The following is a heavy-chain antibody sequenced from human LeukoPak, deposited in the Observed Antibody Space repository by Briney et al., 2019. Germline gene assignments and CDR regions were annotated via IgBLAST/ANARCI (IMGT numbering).Heavy chain of an antibody. CDR3: ARAPRRGYSGYVPFDY. CDR2: INHSGST. D-gene: IGHD5-12*01. CDR1: GGSFSVYY. V-gene: IGHV4-34*01. Sequence: SETLSLTCAVYGGSFSVYYWSGIRQPPGKGLEWIGEINHSGSTNYNPSLKSRVTISVDTSKNQFSLKLSSVTAADTAVYYCARAPRRGYSGYVPFDYWGQGTLVTVSS. J-gene: IGHJ4*02.